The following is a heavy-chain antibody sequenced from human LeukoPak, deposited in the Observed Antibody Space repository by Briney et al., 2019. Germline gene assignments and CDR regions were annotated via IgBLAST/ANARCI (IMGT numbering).Heavy chain of an antibody. CDR1: GGSFSGYY. CDR3: ARHTAIAAPGSLYFFDY. CDR2: INHSGST. D-gene: IGHD6-13*01. V-gene: IGHV4-34*01. Sequence: SETLSLTCAVYGGSFSGYYWSWIRQPPGKGLEWIGEINHSGSTNYNPSLKSRVTISVDTFRNQFSLKLSSVTAADTAVYYCARHTAIAAPGSLYFFDYWGQGTLVTVSS. J-gene: IGHJ4*02.